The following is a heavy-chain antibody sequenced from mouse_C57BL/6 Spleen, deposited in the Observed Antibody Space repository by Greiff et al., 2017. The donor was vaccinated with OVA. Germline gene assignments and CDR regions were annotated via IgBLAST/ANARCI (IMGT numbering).Heavy chain of an antibody. CDR1: GFTFSDYG. D-gene: IGHD2-4*01. Sequence: EVHLVESGGGLVKPGGSLKLSCAASGFTFSDYGMHWVRQAPEKGLEWVAYISSGSSTIYYADTVKGRFTISRDNAKNTLFLQMISLRSEDTAMYYCANDYRFAYWGQGTLVTVSA. V-gene: IGHV5-17*01. J-gene: IGHJ3*01. CDR3: ANDYRFAY. CDR2: ISSGSSTI.